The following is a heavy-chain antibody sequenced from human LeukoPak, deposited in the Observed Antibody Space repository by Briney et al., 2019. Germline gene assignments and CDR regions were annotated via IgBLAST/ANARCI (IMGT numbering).Heavy chain of an antibody. CDR2: ISYDGSNE. Sequence: GSLRLSCAASGFTFSSYVMHWVRQAPGKGLEWVAIISYDGSNEYYADSVKGRFTISRDNSKNTLYLQMNSLKAADMAVYYCARATVTTSSKLGGGQFDYWGQGTLVTASS. V-gene: IGHV3-30*04. D-gene: IGHD4-17*01. J-gene: IGHJ4*02. CDR1: GFTFSSYV. CDR3: ARATVTTSSKLGGGQFDY.